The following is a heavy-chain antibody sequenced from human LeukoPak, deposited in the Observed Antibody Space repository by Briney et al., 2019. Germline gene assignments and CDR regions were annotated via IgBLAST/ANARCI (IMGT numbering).Heavy chain of an antibody. CDR2: INPNSGGT. V-gene: IGHV1-2*02. Sequence: ASVKVSCKASGYTFTGYYMHWVRQAPGQGLEWMGWINPNSGGTNYAQKLQGRVTMTRDTSISTAYMELSRLRSDDTAVYYCAREFGYSYGSDYWGQGTLVTVSS. D-gene: IGHD5-18*01. CDR1: GYTFTGYY. CDR3: AREFGYSYGSDY. J-gene: IGHJ4*02.